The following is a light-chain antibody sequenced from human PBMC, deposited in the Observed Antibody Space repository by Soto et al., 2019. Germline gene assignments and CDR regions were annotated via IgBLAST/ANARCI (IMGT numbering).Light chain of an antibody. J-gene: IGKJ1*01. CDR1: QSVNSD. V-gene: IGKV3-15*01. CDR3: QQYNNWPPWT. Sequence: EVVMTQSPATLSVSPWERATLSCRASQSVNSDLAWYQQKPGQAPRLLIYDASTRATGIPARFSGSGSGTEFTLTISSLQSEDFAIYYCQQYNNWPPWTFGQGTKVEIK. CDR2: DAS.